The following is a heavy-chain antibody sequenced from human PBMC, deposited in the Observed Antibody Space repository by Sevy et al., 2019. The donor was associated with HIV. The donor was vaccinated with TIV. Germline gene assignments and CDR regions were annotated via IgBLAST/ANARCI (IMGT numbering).Heavy chain of an antibody. CDR2: ISGSSSYT. CDR3: ARVALYSGSYYGY. Sequence: GGSLRLSCAASGFTFSDYFMSWIRQAPGKGLEWVSYISGSSSYTNYADSVKGRFTISRDNAKNSLYLQMNSLRAEDTAVYYCARVALYSGSYYGYWGQGTLVTVSS. D-gene: IGHD1-26*01. J-gene: IGHJ4*02. V-gene: IGHV3-11*06. CDR1: GFTFSDYF.